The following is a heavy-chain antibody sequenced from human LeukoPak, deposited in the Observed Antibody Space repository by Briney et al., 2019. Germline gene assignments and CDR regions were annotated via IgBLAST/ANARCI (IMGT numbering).Heavy chain of an antibody. J-gene: IGHJ3*02. V-gene: IGHV4-31*03. CDR3: ATPYCSGISCLDIFNM. CDR2: KYYSGSA. D-gene: IGHD2-15*01. Sequence: SETLSLTCNVSGVSVSDGRYYWTWIRQLPGKGLEWIGYKYYSGSAKYTTSLKSRLTISIDTSKNQFSLQLSSVTAADTATYYCATPYCSGISCLDIFNMWGQGTRVTVSS. CDR1: GVSVSDGRYY.